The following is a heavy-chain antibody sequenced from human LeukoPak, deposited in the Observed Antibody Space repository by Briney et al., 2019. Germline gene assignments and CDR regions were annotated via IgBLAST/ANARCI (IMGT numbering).Heavy chain of an antibody. Sequence: GASVKVSCKASGYTFTGYYMHWVRQAPGQGLEWMGWINPNSGGTNYAQKFQGRVTMTRDTSISTAYMELSRLRSDDTAVYYCATVFGIVPAAVDYWGQGTLVAVSS. CDR2: INPNSGGT. V-gene: IGHV1-2*02. J-gene: IGHJ4*02. CDR1: GYTFTGYY. CDR3: ATVFGIVPAAVDY. D-gene: IGHD2-2*01.